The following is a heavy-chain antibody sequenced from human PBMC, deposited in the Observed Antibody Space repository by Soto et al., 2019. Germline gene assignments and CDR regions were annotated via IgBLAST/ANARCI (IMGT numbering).Heavy chain of an antibody. CDR2: INAGNGNT. CDR1: GYTFTSYA. V-gene: IGHV1-3*01. CDR3: ARDWRSGSYCWGDDAFDI. Sequence: QVQLVQSGAEVKKPGASVKVSCKASGYTFTSYAMHWVRQAPGQRLEWMGWINAGNGNTKYSQKFQGTVTITRDTSASTAYMELSSLRSEDTAVYYCARDWRSGSYCWGDDAFDIWGQGTMVTVSS. J-gene: IGHJ3*02. D-gene: IGHD1-26*01.